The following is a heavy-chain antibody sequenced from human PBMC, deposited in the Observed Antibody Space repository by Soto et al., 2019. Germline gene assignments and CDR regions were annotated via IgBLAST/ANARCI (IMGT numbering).Heavy chain of an antibody. CDR1: GYTFTRSL. CDR3: ARSKNYGSGAYSDS. CDR2: INIGTGDT. D-gene: IGHD3-10*01. V-gene: IGHV1-3*04. J-gene: IGHJ4*02. Sequence: QIQLEKSGAEVKQPGASVQVACKASGYTFTRSLIHWVRQAPVHRHQGMGWINIGTGDTTMSQRFQARFSVAGDTSARAAYIELSLLRSAASAVYYWARSKNYGSGAYSDSCGQGTLVTSS.